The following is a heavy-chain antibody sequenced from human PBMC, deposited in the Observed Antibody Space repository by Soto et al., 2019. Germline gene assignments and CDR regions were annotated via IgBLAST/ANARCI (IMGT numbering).Heavy chain of an antibody. CDR2: ISSSGSTI. V-gene: IGHV3-48*03. D-gene: IGHD1-26*01. Sequence: LRLSCAASGFTFSSYEMNWVRQAPGKGLEWVSYISSSGSTIYYADSVKGRFTISRDNAKNSLYLQMNSLRAEDTAVYHCARWGGAPYYYYYYGMDVWGQGTTVTVSS. CDR3: ARWGGAPYYYYYYGMDV. CDR1: GFTFSSYE. J-gene: IGHJ6*02.